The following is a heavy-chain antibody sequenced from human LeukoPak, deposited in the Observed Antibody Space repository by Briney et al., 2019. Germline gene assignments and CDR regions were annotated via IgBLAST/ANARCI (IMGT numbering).Heavy chain of an antibody. CDR2: IYYSGST. Sequence: SETLSLTCTVSGGSISSYYWSWIRLPPGKGLEWIGYIYYSGSTNYNPALKSRVTISLDTSKNQFSLKLNSVTAADTAMYYCARSYSNHYYYMDVWGKGTTVTVSS. CDR3: ARSYSNHYYYMDV. V-gene: IGHV4-59*08. D-gene: IGHD4-11*01. J-gene: IGHJ6*03. CDR1: GGSISSYY.